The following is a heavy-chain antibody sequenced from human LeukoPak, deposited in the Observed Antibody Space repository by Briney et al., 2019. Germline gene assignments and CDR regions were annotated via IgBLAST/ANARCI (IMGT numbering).Heavy chain of an antibody. CDR2: INHSGST. V-gene: IGHV4-34*01. Sequence: SETLSLTCAVYGGSFSGYYWSWIRQPLGKGLEWIGEINHSGSTNYNPSLKSRVTISVDTSKNQFSLKLSSVTAADTAVYYCARGRYSYGYWYFDYWGQGTLVTVSS. CDR3: ARGRYSYGYWYFDY. CDR1: GGSFSGYY. J-gene: IGHJ4*02. D-gene: IGHD5-18*01.